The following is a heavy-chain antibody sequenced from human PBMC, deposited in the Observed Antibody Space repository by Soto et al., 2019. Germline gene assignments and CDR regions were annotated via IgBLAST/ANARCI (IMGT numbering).Heavy chain of an antibody. CDR1: GGTFSDYS. D-gene: IGHD2-15*01. Sequence: QVQLVQSGAEAKKPGSAVKVSCKTSGGTFSDYSISWGRQAPGQGLEWMGGIIPIFGTTNYAQRFQDRIAITRDETTGTAYMEMHSLPNEDTAVYYCAKMRPPPGRKCIRIRCSYYYNYGMDVWGQGTTVTVSS. CDR2: IIPIFGTT. J-gene: IGHJ6*02. V-gene: IGHV1-69*05. CDR3: AKMRPPPGRKCIRIRCSYYYNYGMDV.